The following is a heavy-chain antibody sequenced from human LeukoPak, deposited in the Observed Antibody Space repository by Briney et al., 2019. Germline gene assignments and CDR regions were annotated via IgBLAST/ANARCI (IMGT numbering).Heavy chain of an antibody. D-gene: IGHD5-18*01. CDR2: IYRSGST. V-gene: IGHV4-39*07. CDR3: ATGTSEVGLRY. J-gene: IGHJ4*02. CDR1: GGSISSSSYY. Sequence: PSETLSLTCTVSGGSISSSSYYWGWIRQPPGKGLEWIGSIYRSGSTYYNPSLQSRVTISVDTSKNQFSLKLSSVTAADTAVYYCATGTSEVGLRYWGQGTLVTVSS.